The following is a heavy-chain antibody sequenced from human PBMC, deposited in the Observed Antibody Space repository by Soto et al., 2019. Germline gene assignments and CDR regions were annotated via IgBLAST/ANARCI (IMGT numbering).Heavy chain of an antibody. CDR1: GFTFSSYS. CDR3: AKIGTYRRMAV. Sequence: EVQLVESGGGLVQPGGSLRLSCAVSGFTFSSYSMNWVRQAPGKGLEWVSYISSGSGTTYYADSVKGRFSISRDNANNSLYLQMNSLRVEDTAVYYCAKIGTYRRMAVGGQGTTVTVSS. D-gene: IGHD3-10*01. J-gene: IGHJ6*02. CDR2: ISSGSGTT. V-gene: IGHV3-48*01.